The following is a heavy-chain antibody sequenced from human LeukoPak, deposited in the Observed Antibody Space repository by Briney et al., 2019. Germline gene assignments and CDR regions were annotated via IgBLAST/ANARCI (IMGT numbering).Heavy chain of an antibody. D-gene: IGHD5-12*01. CDR1: GYTFTSYG. J-gene: IGHJ6*03. V-gene: IGHV1-18*01. CDR3: ARGGATHSYYYYMDV. CDR2: ISAYNGNT. Sequence: ASVKVSCKASGYTFTSYGISWVRQALGQGLEWMGWISAYNGNTNYAQKLQGRVTMTTDTSTSTAYMELRSLRSDDTAVYYCARGGATHSYYYYMDVWGKGTTVTISS.